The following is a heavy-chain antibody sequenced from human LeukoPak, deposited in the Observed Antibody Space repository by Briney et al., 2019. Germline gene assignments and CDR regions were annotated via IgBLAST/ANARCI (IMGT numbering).Heavy chain of an antibody. J-gene: IGHJ3*02. CDR3: AGARYCRSTSCYGPEDDAFDI. CDR2: ISAYNGNT. CDR1: GYTFTSYG. Sequence: ASVKVSCKASGYTFTSYGISWVRQAPGQGLEWMGWISAYNGNTNYAQKLQGRVTMTTDTSTRTAYMELRSLRSDDTAEYYCAGARYCRSTSCYGPEDDAFDIWGQGTMVTVSS. D-gene: IGHD2-2*01. V-gene: IGHV1-18*01.